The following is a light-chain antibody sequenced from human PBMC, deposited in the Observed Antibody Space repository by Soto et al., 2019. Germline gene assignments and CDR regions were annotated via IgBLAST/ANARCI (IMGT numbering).Light chain of an antibody. CDR3: GSYTTSSTLV. V-gene: IGLV2-14*01. J-gene: IGLJ1*01. CDR2: EVS. CDR1: SSDVGGYKY. Sequence: QSALTQPASVSGSPGQSITVSCTGTSSDVGGYKYVSWYQHHPGRAPKLMIYEVSNRPSGVSHRFSGSKSGNTASLTISGLQPEDEADYYCGSYTTSSTLVFGTGTKVTVL.